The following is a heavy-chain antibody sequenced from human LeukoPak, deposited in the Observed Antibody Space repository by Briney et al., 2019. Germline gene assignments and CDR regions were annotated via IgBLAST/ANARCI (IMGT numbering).Heavy chain of an antibody. Sequence: PETLSLTCTVSGGSISSYYWSWIRQPPGKGLEWIGYIYYSGSTNYNPSLKSRVTISVDTSKNQFSLKLSSVTAADTAVYYCAGLLSSRSDYWGQGTLVTVSS. J-gene: IGHJ4*02. CDR2: IYYSGST. D-gene: IGHD6-6*01. V-gene: IGHV4-59*01. CDR3: AGLLSSRSDY. CDR1: GGSISSYY.